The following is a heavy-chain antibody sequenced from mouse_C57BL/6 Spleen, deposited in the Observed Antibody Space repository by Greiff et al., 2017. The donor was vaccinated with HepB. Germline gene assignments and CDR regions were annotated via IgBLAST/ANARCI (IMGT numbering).Heavy chain of an antibody. CDR1: GFNIKDDY. J-gene: IGHJ2*01. V-gene: IGHV14-4*01. Sequence: EVQLQQSGAELVRPGASVKLSCTASGFNIKDDYMHWVKQRPEQGLEWIGWIDPENGDTEYASKFQGKATITADTSSNTAYLQLSSLTSEDTAVYYCTTSDSSGYDYWGQGTTLTVSS. D-gene: IGHD3-2*02. CDR3: TTSDSSGYDY. CDR2: IDPENGDT.